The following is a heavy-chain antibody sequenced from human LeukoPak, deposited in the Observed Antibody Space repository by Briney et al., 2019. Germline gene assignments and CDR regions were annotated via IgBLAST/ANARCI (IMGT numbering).Heavy chain of an antibody. J-gene: IGHJ3*02. Sequence: SETLSLTCAVYGGSFSGNYWSWIRQPPGKGLEWIGEINHSGSTNYNPSLKSRVTISVDTSKNQFSLKLSSVTAADTAVYYCARAGAVAGGKNAFDIWGQGTMVTVSS. CDR1: GGSFSGNY. D-gene: IGHD6-19*01. CDR3: ARAGAVAGGKNAFDI. CDR2: INHSGST. V-gene: IGHV4-34*01.